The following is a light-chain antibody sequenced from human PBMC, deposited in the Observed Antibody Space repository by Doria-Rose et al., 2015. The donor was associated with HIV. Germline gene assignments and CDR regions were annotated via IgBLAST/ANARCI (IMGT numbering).Light chain of an antibody. Sequence: TQSPATLSVSPGERATLSCRASQSVSSNLAWYQQKPGQAPRLLIYGASTRAIGIPARFSGSGSGTEFTLTISSLQSEDFAVYYCQQYNNWPLYTFGKGTKLEIK. CDR2: GAS. CDR3: QQYNNWPLYT. J-gene: IGKJ2*01. V-gene: IGKV3-15*01. CDR1: QSVSSN.